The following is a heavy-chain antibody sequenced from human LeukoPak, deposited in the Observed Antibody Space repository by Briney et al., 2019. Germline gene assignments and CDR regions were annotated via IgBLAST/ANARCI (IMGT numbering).Heavy chain of an antibody. CDR3: ASAPGYYDILTGYYKTQYYYGMDV. J-gene: IGHJ6*02. Sequence: SETLSLTCAVSGGAISRGGYAWSWVRQPPGRGLEWSGYIYHSGSTYYNPSLKSRVTISVDRSKNQSSLKLSSVTAADTAVYYCASAPGYYDILTGYYKTQYYYGMDVWGQGTTVTVSS. CDR1: GGAISRGGYA. D-gene: IGHD3-9*01. CDR2: IYHSGST. V-gene: IGHV4-30-2*01.